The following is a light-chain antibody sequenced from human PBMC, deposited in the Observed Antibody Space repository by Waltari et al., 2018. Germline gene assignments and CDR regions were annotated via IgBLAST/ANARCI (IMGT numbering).Light chain of an antibody. Sequence: SYVLTQPPSVSLAPGQPAPINCGGDNAGRNSVHWYLQKTGQAPVLVVFDDSDRPSGIPARFSGSNSGNTATLTISRVEAGDEADYYCHLWDSTTDHVIFGGGTKLTVL. J-gene: IGLJ2*01. CDR3: HLWDSTTDHVI. V-gene: IGLV3-21*02. CDR1: NAGRNS. CDR2: DDS.